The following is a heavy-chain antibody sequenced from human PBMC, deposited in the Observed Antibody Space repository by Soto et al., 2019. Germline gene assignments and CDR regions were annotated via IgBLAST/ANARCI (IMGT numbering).Heavy chain of an antibody. CDR3: VSGGHGSGSYLGSD. CDR2: IRQDGGAQ. V-gene: IGHV3-7*03. J-gene: IGHJ4*02. Sequence: EVQVVESGGGLAQPGGSLRLSCITSGFTFTTYWMSWVRQAPGKGLEWVANIRQDGGAQYYVDSVKGRFTISRDNAKNPVYLQMDSVRAEATAVYCCVSGGHGSGSYLGSDWGQGTMVTVSS. CDR1: GFTFTTYW. D-gene: IGHD3-10*01.